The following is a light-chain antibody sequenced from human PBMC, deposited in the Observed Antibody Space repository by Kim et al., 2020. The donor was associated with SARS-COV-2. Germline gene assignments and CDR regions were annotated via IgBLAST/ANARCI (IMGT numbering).Light chain of an antibody. CDR1: SSNIGSNT. CDR2: SNN. Sequence: ELTQPPSASWTPGQRVTISCSGSSSNIGSNTVNWYQQLPGTAPKLLIYSNNQRPSGVPDRFSGSKSGTSASLAISGLQSEDEADYYCAAWDDSLNGVVLGGGTQLTVL. V-gene: IGLV1-44*01. J-gene: IGLJ2*01. CDR3: AAWDDSLNGVV.